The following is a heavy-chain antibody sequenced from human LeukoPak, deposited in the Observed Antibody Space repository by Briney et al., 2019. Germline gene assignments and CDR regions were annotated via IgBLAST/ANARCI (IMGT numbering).Heavy chain of an antibody. CDR2: IDWDGDK. CDR1: GFSLSTSGMR. D-gene: IGHD3-22*01. V-gene: IGHV2-70*04. J-gene: IGHJ3*02. Sequence: SGPALVKPTQTLTLTCTFSGFSLSTSGMRASWIRQPPGKALEWLARIDWDGDKFYSTSLKTRLTISKDTSKNQVVLTMTNMDPVDTATYYCALYYYDSSGYYGDAFDIWGQGTMVTVSS. CDR3: ALYYYDSSGYYGDAFDI.